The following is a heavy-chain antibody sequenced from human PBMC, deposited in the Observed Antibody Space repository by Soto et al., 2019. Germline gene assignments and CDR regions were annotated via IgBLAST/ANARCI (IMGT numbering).Heavy chain of an antibody. J-gene: IGHJ6*03. CDR3: ARRVVVQYSNYGGDYYYYYMDV. D-gene: IGHD4-4*01. CDR1: GGPINSPYYY. CDR2: IYYSGST. V-gene: IGHV4-61*01. Sequence: SETLSLTCNVSGGPINSPYYYWTWLPQSPGQGLVWIGYIYYSGSTNYNPSLKSRVTISVDTSKNQFSLKLSSVTAADTAVYYCARRVVVQYSNYGGDYYYYYMDVWGKGTTVTVSS.